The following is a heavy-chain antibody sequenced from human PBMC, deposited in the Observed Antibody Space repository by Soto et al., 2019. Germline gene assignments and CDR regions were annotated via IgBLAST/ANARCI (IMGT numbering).Heavy chain of an antibody. CDR1: EFPFSGDS. J-gene: IGHJ4*02. Sequence: GGSVRLSCAAPEFPFSGDSMNWVRQSPGKGLEWISYISSDINTVHYADSVRGRFTISRDNARNSLYLQMNSLKDDDTAIYYCTRDRDYGPSGYWGQGT. V-gene: IGHV3-48*02. CDR3: TRDRDYGPSGY. CDR2: ISSDINTV. D-gene: IGHD3-16*01.